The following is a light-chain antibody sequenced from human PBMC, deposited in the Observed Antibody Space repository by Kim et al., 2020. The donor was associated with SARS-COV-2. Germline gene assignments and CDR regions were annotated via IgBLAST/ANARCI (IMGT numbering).Light chain of an antibody. J-gene: IGKJ2*01. V-gene: IGKV1-5*03. CDR3: QQYNSYAYT. CDR1: QSISYW. CDR2: KAS. Sequence: SASVGDRVTITCRASQSISYWLAWYQQKPWKAPKLLIYKASSLESGVPSRFSGSGTGTEFTLTISSLQPDDFATYYCQQYNSYAYTFGQGTKLEIK.